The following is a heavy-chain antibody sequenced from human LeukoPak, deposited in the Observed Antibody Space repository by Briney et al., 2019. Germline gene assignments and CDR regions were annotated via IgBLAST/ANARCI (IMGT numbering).Heavy chain of an antibody. V-gene: IGHV1-2*02. CDR3: AREETYYDSSGYYYLD. CDR1: GYTFTGNY. CDR2: INPNSGGT. D-gene: IGHD3-22*01. J-gene: IGHJ4*02. Sequence: ASVKVSCKASGYTFTGNYMHWVRQAPGQGLEWMGWINPNSGGTNYAQKFQGRVTMTRDTSISTAYMELSRLRSDDTAVYYCAREETYYDSSGYYYLDWGQGTLVTVSS.